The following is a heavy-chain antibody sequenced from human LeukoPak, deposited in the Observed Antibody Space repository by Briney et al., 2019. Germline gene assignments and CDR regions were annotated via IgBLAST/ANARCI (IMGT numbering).Heavy chain of an antibody. CDR3: ARSRGGYYSGYYFDY. D-gene: IGHD3-3*01. J-gene: IGHJ4*02. Sequence: APVKVSCKASGYTFTSYGISWVRQAPGQGLEWMGWISAYNGNTNYAQKLQGRVTMTTDTSTSTAYMELRSLRSDDTAVYYCARSRGGYYSGYYFDYWGQGTLVTVSS. V-gene: IGHV1-18*01. CDR1: GYTFTSYG. CDR2: ISAYNGNT.